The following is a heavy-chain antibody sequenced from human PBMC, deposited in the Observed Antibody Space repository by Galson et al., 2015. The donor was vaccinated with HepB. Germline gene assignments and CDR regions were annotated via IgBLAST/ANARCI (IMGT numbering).Heavy chain of an antibody. J-gene: IGHJ4*02. D-gene: IGHD2-8*01. V-gene: IGHV1-3*01. CDR2: INAGNGNT. Sequence: SVKVSCKASGYTFTSYAMHWVRQAPGQRPEWMGWINAGNGNTKYSQKFQGRVTITRDTSASTAYMELSSLRSEDTAVYYCARGNCTNGVCSIWFGEPFFDYWGQGTLVTVSS. CDR1: GYTFTSYA. CDR3: ARGNCTNGVCSIWFGEPFFDY.